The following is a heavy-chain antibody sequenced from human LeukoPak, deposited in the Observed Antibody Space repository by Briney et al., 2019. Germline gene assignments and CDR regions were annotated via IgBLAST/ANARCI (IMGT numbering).Heavy chain of an antibody. CDR1: GFTSSSYA. CDR2: SSGSGGST. CDR3: AKGVYQLLPPFDY. J-gene: IGHJ4*02. V-gene: IGHV3-23*01. D-gene: IGHD2-2*01. Sequence: PGGSLRLSCAASGFTSSSYAMSWVRQAPGKGLEWVSASSGSGGSTYYADSVKGRFTISRDNSKNTLYLQMNSLRAEDTAVYYCAKGVYQLLPPFDYWGQGTLVTVSS.